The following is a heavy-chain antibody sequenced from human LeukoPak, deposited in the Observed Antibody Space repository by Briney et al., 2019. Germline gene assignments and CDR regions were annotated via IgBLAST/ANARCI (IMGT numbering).Heavy chain of an antibody. J-gene: IGHJ4*02. CDR3: TRDAAASFDY. V-gene: IGHV3-33*01. CDR2: IWYDGSNK. CDR1: KFTFKNYG. D-gene: IGHD6-25*01. Sequence: GGSLRLSCAASKFTFKNYGMHRVRQAPGKGLEWVGVIWYDGSNKYYADSVQGRFTISRDNSKNMLYLQMDSLRVEDTAVYYCTRDAAASFDYWGQGTLVTVSS.